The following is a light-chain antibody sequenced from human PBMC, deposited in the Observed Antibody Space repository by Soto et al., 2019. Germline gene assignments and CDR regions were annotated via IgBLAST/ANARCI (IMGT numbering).Light chain of an antibody. CDR1: SSDVGGYNF. CDR2: EVS. J-gene: IGLJ1*01. CDR3: SSYTSSSTLLYV. Sequence: QSVLTQPASVSGSPGQSITISCTGTSSDVGGYNFVSWYQRHPGKAPKLMIYEVSNRPSGVSNRFSASKSGNTASLTISGLQAEDEADYYCSSYTSSSTLLYVFGTGTKVTVL. V-gene: IGLV2-14*01.